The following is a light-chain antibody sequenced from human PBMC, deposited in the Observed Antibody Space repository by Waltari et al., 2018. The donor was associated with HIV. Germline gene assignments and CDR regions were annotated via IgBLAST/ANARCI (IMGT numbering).Light chain of an antibody. CDR2: EAS. CDR1: QSIRSW. J-gene: IGKJ1*01. Sequence: DIQMTQSPSTLSASVGDRVTITCRASQSIRSWLAWYQQKPGKAPKLLISEASSLESGVPSRFSCSGSGTEFTLTISSLQSDDFATYHCQQYNSYSQWMFGQGTKVEIK. CDR3: QQYNSYSQWM. V-gene: IGKV1-5*03.